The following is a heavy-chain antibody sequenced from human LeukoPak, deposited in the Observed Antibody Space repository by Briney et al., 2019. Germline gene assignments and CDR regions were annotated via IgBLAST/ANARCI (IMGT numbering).Heavy chain of an antibody. Sequence: SQTLSLTCTVSGGSISSGGYYWSWIRQHPGKGLEWIGYIYYSGSTNYNPSLKSRVTISVDTSKNQFSLKLSSVTAADTAVYYCARCSSDYYYYGMDVWGQGTTVTVSS. J-gene: IGHJ6*02. CDR3: ARCSSDYYYYGMDV. CDR1: GGSISSGGYY. CDR2: IYYSGST. D-gene: IGHD2-2*01. V-gene: IGHV4-31*03.